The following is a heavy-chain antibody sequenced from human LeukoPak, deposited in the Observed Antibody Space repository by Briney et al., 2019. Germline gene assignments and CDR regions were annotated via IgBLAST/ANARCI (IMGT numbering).Heavy chain of an antibody. V-gene: IGHV1-46*01. CDR3: ARDRGRATTADAFDI. D-gene: IGHD1-26*01. CDR2: INPSGGST. J-gene: IGHJ3*02. Sequence: ASVKVSCKASGGTFSSYAISWVRQAPGQGLEWMGIINPSGGSTSYAQKFQGRVTMTRDMSTSTVYMELSSLRSEDTAVYYCARDRGRATTADAFDIWGQGTMVTVSS. CDR1: GGTFSSYA.